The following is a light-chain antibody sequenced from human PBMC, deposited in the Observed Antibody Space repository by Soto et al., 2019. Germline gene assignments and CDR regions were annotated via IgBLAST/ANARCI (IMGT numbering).Light chain of an antibody. CDR2: AAS. Sequence: DIQMTQSPSSLSASVGDRVTITCRASQSISSYLNWYQQKPGKAPKLLIYAASSLQSGVPSRFSGSGSGTDFTLTSSSLQPEDFATYYCQQSYSTRKCGQGTKVDIK. J-gene: IGKJ1*01. V-gene: IGKV1-39*01. CDR1: QSISSY. CDR3: QQSYSTRK.